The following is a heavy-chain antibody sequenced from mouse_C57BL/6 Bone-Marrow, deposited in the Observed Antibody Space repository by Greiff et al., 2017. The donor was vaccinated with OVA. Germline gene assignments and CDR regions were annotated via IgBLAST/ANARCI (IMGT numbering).Heavy chain of an antibody. CDR1: GFTFSSYG. CDR2: ISSGGSYT. D-gene: IGHD2-3*01. V-gene: IGHV5-6*02. J-gene: IGHJ3*01. CDR3: ARHDGYYAAY. Sequence: DVKLVESGGDLVKPGGSLKLSCAASGFTFSSYGMSWVRQTPDKRLEWVATISSGGSYTYYPDSVKGRFTISRDNAKNTLYLQMSSLKSEDTAMYYCARHDGYYAAYWGQGTLVTVSA.